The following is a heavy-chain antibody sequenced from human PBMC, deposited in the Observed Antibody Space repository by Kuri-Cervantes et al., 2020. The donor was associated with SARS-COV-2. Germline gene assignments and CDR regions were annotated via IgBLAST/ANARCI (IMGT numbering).Heavy chain of an antibody. CDR2: IYYSGST. V-gene: IGHV4-59*12. Sequence: SETLSLTCTVSGGSISSYYWSWIRQPPGQGLEWLGYIYYSGSTKYNPSLESRVTISLDTSRNQFSLKLSSVTAADSAVYYCAREGYCSSVSCFLFDYWGQGMLVTVSS. J-gene: IGHJ4*02. D-gene: IGHD2-2*01. CDR3: AREGYCSSVSCFLFDY. CDR1: GGSISSYY.